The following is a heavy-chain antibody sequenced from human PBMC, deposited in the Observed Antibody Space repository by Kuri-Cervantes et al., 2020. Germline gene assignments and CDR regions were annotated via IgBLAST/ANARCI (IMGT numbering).Heavy chain of an antibody. CDR1: GYTFTGYY. CDR2: INPNSGGT. V-gene: IGHV1-2*04. Sequence: ASVKVSCKASGYTFTGYYMHWVRQAPGQGLEWMGWINPNSGGTNYAQKFQGWVTMTRDTSISTAYMELSRLRSEDTAVYYCARGPLGYSYVDYWGQGTLVTVSS. J-gene: IGHJ4*02. CDR3: ARGPLGYSYVDY. D-gene: IGHD5-18*01.